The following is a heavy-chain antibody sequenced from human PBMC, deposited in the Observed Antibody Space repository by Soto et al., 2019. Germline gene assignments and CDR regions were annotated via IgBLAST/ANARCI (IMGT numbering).Heavy chain of an antibody. CDR2: IYYSGST. D-gene: IGHD4-17*01. CDR3: ARGPTVTTRLIDY. J-gene: IGHJ4*02. Sequence: PLETLSLTWTVSGGSISSYYWIWIRQPPGKGLEWIGYIYYSGSTNYNPSLKSRVTISVDTSKNQFSLKLSSVTAADTAVYYCARGPTVTTRLIDYWGQGTLVTVSS. CDR1: GGSISSYY. V-gene: IGHV4-59*01.